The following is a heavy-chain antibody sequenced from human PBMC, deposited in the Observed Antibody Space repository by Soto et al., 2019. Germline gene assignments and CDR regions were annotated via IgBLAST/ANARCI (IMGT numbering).Heavy chain of an antibody. J-gene: IGHJ5*02. D-gene: IGHD3-10*01. CDR1: GLTFSSYS. Sequence: EVQLVESGGGLVKPGGSLRLSCAASGLTFSSYSMNWVRQAPGKGLEWVSSISSSSSYIYYADSVKGRFTISRDNAKNSLYLQMTSLRAEDTAVYYCARDTYFYGSGSYGPWGQGTLVTVSS. CDR2: ISSSSSYI. CDR3: ARDTYFYGSGSYGP. V-gene: IGHV3-21*01.